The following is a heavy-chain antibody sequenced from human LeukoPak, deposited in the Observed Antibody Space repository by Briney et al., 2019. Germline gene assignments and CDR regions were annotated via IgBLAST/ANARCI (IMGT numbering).Heavy chain of an antibody. D-gene: IGHD6-6*01. CDR2: ISYDGSNK. CDR1: GFTFSAYG. V-gene: IGHV3-30*03. CDR3: ARTLIEYSVSSCYFDY. J-gene: IGHJ4*02. Sequence: GGSLRLSCVASGFTFSAYGMHWVRQAPGKGLEWVAVISYDGSNKKYADSVKGRFTISRDNSKNTLYLQMNSLRSEDTAVYYCARTLIEYSVSSCYFDYWGQGTLVTVSS.